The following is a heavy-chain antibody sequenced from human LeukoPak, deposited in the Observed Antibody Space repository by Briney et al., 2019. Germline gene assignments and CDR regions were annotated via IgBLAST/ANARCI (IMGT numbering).Heavy chain of an antibody. CDR1: GYTFTGYD. D-gene: IGHD6-13*01. CDR3: ASFRPSSSWYREDY. CDR2: IIPIFGTA. V-gene: IGHV1-69*13. J-gene: IGHJ4*02. Sequence: ASVKVSCKASGYTFTGYDISWVRQAPGQGLEWMGGIIPIFGTANYAQKFQGRVTITADESTSTAYMELSSLRSEDTAVYYCASFRPSSSWYREDYWGQGTLVTVSS.